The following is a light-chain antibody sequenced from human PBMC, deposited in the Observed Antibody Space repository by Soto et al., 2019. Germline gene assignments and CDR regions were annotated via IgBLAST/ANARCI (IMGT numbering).Light chain of an antibody. CDR1: SSDVGGYNF. Sequence: QSALTLPASVSGSPGQSTTISCTGTSSDVGGYNFVSWYQQHPGTAPKLMIYEVSNRPAGVSDRFSGSKSGNTASLTISGLQAEDDATYYCSSYTSRSTVTFGAGTKLTVL. V-gene: IGLV2-14*01. CDR3: SSYTSRSTVT. J-gene: IGLJ2*01. CDR2: EVS.